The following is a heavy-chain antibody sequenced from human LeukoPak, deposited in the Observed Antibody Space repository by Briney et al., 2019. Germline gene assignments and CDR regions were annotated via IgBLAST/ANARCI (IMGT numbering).Heavy chain of an antibody. CDR3: ARGPDYFFYMDV. CDR2: ISGSGSST. Sequence: GGSLRLSCAASGFTFSSYSMNWVRQAPGKGLEWVSAISGSGSSTYYADSVKGRFTISRDNAKNSLYLQMNSLRAEDTAVYYCARGPDYFFYMDVWGKGTTVTVSS. J-gene: IGHJ6*03. V-gene: IGHV3-21*06. CDR1: GFTFSSYS.